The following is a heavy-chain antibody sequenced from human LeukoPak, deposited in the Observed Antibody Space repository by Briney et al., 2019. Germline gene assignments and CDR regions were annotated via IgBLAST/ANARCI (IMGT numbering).Heavy chain of an antibody. CDR3: AREITVAGPSPDAFHI. Sequence: ASVKVSCKASGYTFTSYYIHWVRQAPGQGLEWVGLINPSGGSAIYAQRFQGRVTMTRDMSTSTVYMKLSSLRSEDTGMYYCAREITVAGPSPDAFHIWGQGTMVSVSS. V-gene: IGHV1-46*01. CDR1: GYTFTSYY. CDR2: INPSGGSA. J-gene: IGHJ3*02. D-gene: IGHD6-19*01.